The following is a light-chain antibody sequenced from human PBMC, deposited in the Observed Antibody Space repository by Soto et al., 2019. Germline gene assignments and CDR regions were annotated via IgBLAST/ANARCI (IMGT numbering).Light chain of an antibody. CDR2: AAS. CDR1: QGISSY. CDR3: LQDYNCPWP. Sequence: VVGVTQSQYLLSASTGDRVTISCRMSQGISSYLAWYQQKPGKAPELLIYAASTLQSGVPSRFSGSGSGTDFTLTISSLQPEDFATYYCLQDYNCPWPFGQGTNVAIK. V-gene: IGKV1D-8*03. J-gene: IGKJ1*01.